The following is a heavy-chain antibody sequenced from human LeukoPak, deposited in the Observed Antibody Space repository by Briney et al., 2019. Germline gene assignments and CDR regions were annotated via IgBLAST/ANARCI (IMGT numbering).Heavy chain of an antibody. CDR3: AKENSFYDFDYFDY. V-gene: IGHV3-23*01. J-gene: IGHJ4*02. CDR1: GFTFSSHA. D-gene: IGHD2/OR15-2a*01. CDR2: ISGSGGTT. Sequence: GGSLRLSCAASGFTFSSHAMSWVRQAPGKGLEWVSAISGSGGTTYFADSVKGRFTISRDNSKNTLYLQMNSLRAEDTAVYYCAKENSFYDFDYFDYWGQGTLVTVSS.